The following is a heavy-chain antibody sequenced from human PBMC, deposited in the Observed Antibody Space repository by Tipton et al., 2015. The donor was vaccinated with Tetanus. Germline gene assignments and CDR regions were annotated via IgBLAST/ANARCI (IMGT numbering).Heavy chain of an antibody. CDR3: ARANFDFPKKGPFDS. V-gene: IGHV4-59*01. CDR2: ISSSGST. J-gene: IGHJ4*02. CDR1: GGSISSYY. Sequence: TLSLTCTVSGGSISSYYWSWIRQPPGKGLEWLAYISSSGSTNSNYSLKSRITISRDTSKNRFSLNLSSVTAADTAVYFCARANFDFPKKGPFDSWGQGIPVIVS. D-gene: IGHD3-3*01.